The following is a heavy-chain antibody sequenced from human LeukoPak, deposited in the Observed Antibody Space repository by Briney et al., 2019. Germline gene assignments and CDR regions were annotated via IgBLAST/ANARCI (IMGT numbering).Heavy chain of an antibody. CDR3: AKVIGVAGGDFDY. CDR1: GFTFSSYW. CDR2: INSDGSTT. D-gene: IGHD6-19*01. J-gene: IGHJ4*02. V-gene: IGHV3-74*01. Sequence: SGGSLRLSSAASGFTFSSYWMHWVRQAPGKGLVWVSRINSDGSTTSHADSVKGRFTISRDNAKNTLYLQMNSLRAEDTAVYYCAKVIGVAGGDFDYWGQGTLVTVSS.